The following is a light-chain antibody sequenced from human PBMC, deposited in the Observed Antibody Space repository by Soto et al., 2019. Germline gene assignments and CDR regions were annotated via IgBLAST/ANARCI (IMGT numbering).Light chain of an antibody. CDR2: KAS. J-gene: IGKJ2*03. V-gene: IGKV1-5*03. Sequence: IQMTQSPSTLSTSVGDRVSSTCRASQTIFSWLAWYQQKPGKAPKLLIYKASSLESGVPSRYSGSGSGTEFTLTISGLQPEDFATYYCHQYNSFPYSFGQGTKLEIK. CDR1: QTIFSW. CDR3: HQYNSFPYS.